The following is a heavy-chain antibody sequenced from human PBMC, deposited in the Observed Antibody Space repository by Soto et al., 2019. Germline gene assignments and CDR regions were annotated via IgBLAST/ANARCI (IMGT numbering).Heavy chain of an antibody. CDR1: AFSFGSHT. D-gene: IGHD2-15*01. CDR3: ARVMRSGGSCFDY. Sequence: PGGSLRLSCEASAFSFGSHTMNWVRQAPGKGLEWVSSINSGGSRSYYADSVRGRFTISRDNSKNTLYLQMNSLRAEDTAVYYCARVMRSGGSCFDYWGQGTLVTVSS. V-gene: IGHV3-21*01. J-gene: IGHJ4*02. CDR2: INSGGSRS.